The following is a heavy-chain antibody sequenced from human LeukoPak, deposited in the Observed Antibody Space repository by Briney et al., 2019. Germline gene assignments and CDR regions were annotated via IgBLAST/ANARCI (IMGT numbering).Heavy chain of an antibody. Sequence: GASVKVSCKASGYTFTSYDISWVRQATGQGLEWMGWMNPNSGNTGYAQKFQGRVTMTRNTSISTAYMELSSLRSEDTAVYYCARGVYRAVFCSGGSCYYHFDYWGQGTLVTVSS. V-gene: IGHV1-8*01. J-gene: IGHJ4*02. CDR1: GYTFTSYD. CDR2: MNPNSGNT. CDR3: ARGVYRAVFCSGGSCYYHFDY. D-gene: IGHD2-15*01.